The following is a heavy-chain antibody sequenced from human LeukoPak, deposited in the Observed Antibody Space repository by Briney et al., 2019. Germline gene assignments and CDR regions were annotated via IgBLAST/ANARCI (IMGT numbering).Heavy chain of an antibody. J-gene: IGHJ6*03. CDR2: INHSGST. CDR3: ARGASGSTYYYYYYMDV. D-gene: IGHD1-26*01. V-gene: IGHV4-34*01. CDR1: GGSFSGYY. Sequence: PSETLSLTCAVYGGSFSGYYWSWIRQPPGKGLEWIGEINHSGSTNYNPSLKSRVTISVDTSKNQFSLKLSSVTAVDTAVYYCARGASGSTYYYYYYMDVWGKGTTVTVSS.